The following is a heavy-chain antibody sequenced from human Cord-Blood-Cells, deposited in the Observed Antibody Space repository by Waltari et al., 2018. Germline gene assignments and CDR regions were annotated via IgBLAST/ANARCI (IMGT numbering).Heavy chain of an antibody. CDR3: ARRDLVGATFSP. V-gene: IGHV4-39*01. J-gene: IGHJ5*02. CDR2: IYYSGST. Sequence: QLQLQESGPGLVKPSETLSLTCTVPGGSTRSISYYWGWIRQPPGKGLEWIGSIYYSGSTYYNPSLKSRVTISVDTSKNQFSLKLSSVTAADTAVYYCARRDLVGATFSPWGQGTLVTVSS. D-gene: IGHD1-26*01. CDR1: GGSTRSISYY.